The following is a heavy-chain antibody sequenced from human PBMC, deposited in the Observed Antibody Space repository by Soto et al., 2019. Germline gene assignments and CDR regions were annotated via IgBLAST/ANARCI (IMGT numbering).Heavy chain of an antibody. D-gene: IGHD7-27*01. Sequence: EVQLVESGGGLVQPGGSLRLSCAASGFTFSSYWMHWVRQAPGKGLVWVSRINSDGSSTSYAYSVKGRFTISRDNAKKTLYLQMNRLRAEDTAVYYCARATNWENWYFDLWGRGTLVTVSS. CDR2: INSDGSST. CDR1: GFTFSSYW. CDR3: ARATNWENWYFDL. J-gene: IGHJ2*01. V-gene: IGHV3-74*01.